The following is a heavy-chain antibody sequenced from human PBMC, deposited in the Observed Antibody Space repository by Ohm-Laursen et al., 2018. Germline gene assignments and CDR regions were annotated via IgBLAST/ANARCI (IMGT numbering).Heavy chain of an antibody. CDR3: ARGQHYQLH. CDR1: GFTVSSSY. V-gene: IGHV3-66*01. CDR2: IYNFGPT. J-gene: IGHJ4*02. Sequence: SLRLSCAASGFTVSSSYMTWVRQAPGKGLECVSVIYNFGPTFYADSVKGRFTISRDNSRNTLYLQMNSLRAEDTAVYYCARGQHYQLHWGQGTLVTVSS. D-gene: IGHD2-2*01.